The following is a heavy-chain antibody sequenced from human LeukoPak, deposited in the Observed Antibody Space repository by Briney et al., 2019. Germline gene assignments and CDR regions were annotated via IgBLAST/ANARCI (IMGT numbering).Heavy chain of an antibody. Sequence: GGSLRLSCGASGFSFSSYAMSWVRQAPGKGLEWVSSISGSGENTYYTDSVKGRFTISRDNFKSTLYLQMNSLRAEDTAVYYCAKDLTMVRGDDPWGQGTLVTVSS. V-gene: IGHV3-23*01. CDR3: AKDLTMVRGDDP. CDR1: GFSFSSYA. D-gene: IGHD3-10*01. CDR2: ISGSGENT. J-gene: IGHJ5*02.